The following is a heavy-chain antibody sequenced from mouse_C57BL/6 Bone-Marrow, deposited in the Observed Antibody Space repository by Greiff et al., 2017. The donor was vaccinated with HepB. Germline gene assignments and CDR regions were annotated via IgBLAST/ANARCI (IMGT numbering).Heavy chain of an antibody. J-gene: IGHJ2*01. D-gene: IGHD1-1*01. CDR2: IWWDDDK. V-gene: IGHV8-8*01. CDR1: GFSLSTFGMG. Sequence: ESGPGILQPSQTLSLTCSFSGFSLSTFGMGVGWIRQPSGKGLEWLAHIWWDDDKYYNPALKSRLTISKDTSKNQVFLKIANVDTADTATYYCARIDYYGSRYYFDYWGQGTTLTVSS. CDR3: ARIDYYGSRYYFDY.